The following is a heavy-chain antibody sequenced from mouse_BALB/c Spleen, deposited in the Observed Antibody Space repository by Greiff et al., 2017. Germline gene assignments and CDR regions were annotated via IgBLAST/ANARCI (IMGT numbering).Heavy chain of an antibody. CDR1: GYTFTSYV. J-gene: IGHJ3*01. Sequence: EVQLVESGPELVKPGASVKMSCKASGYTFTSYVMHWVKQKPGQGLEWIGYINPYNDGTKYNEKFKGKATLTSDKSSSTAYMELSSLTSEDSAVYYCARGDYDVGFAYWGQGTLVTVSA. CDR2: INPYNDGT. V-gene: IGHV1-14*01. D-gene: IGHD2-4*01. CDR3: ARGDYDVGFAY.